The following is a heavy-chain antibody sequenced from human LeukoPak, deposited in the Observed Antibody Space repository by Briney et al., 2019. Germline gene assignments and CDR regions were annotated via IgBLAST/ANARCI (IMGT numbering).Heavy chain of an antibody. Sequence: SETLSLTCSVSGVSVSQFFWSWIRQSPRMGLEWIGYISTSGSTNDNPSLNSRVSLSKDMANNQVSLKLKSVTAADTGVYFCARHGSLSCSGYYVHYYMDVWGKGTTVTVSS. V-gene: IGHV4-4*09. CDR1: GVSVSQFF. J-gene: IGHJ6*03. CDR2: ISTSGST. CDR3: ARHGSLSCSGYYVHYYMDV. D-gene: IGHD3-22*01.